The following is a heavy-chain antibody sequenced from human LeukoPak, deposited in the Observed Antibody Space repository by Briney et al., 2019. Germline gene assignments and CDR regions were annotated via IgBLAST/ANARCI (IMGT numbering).Heavy chain of an antibody. CDR2: MNPNSGNT. CDR3: ARDRAVTNDFDY. Sequence: PKASVKVSCKASGYTFTSYDINWVRQATGQGLEWMGWMNPNSGNTGYAQKFQGRVTMTRNTSISTAYMGLSSLRSEDTAVYYCARDRAVTNDFDYWGQGTLVTVSS. D-gene: IGHD4-17*01. CDR1: GYTFTSYD. V-gene: IGHV1-8*01. J-gene: IGHJ4*02.